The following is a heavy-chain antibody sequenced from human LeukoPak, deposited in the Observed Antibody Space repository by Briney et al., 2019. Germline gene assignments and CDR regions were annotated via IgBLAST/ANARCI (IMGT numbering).Heavy chain of an antibody. CDR2: ISGSGGST. Sequence: GGSLRLSCAASGFTFSSYAMSWVRQAPGKGLEWVSAISGSGGSTYYADSVKGRFTISRDNSKNTLYLQMNSRRAEDRAVYYCAKDPSGWKGGMDVWGKGTRVTVSS. D-gene: IGHD1-1*01. CDR1: GFTFSSYA. CDR3: AKDPSGWKGGMDV. J-gene: IGHJ6*04. V-gene: IGHV3-23*01.